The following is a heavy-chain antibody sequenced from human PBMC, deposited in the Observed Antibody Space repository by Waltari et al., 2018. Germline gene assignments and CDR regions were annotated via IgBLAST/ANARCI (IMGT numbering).Heavy chain of an antibody. V-gene: IGHV4-34*01. CDR3: ARMSSSSYYFDY. CDR1: GGSFSGYY. Sequence: QVQLQQWGAGLLKPSETLSLTCAVYGGSFSGYYWSWIRQPPGKGLEWIGEINHSGSTNYNPSLKRRVTISVDTSKNQFSLKLSSVTAADTAVYYCARMSSSSYYFDYWGQGTLVTVSS. D-gene: IGHD6-13*01. CDR2: INHSGST. J-gene: IGHJ4*02.